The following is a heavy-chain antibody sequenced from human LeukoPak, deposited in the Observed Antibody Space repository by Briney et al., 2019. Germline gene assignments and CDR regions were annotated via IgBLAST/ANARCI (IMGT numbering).Heavy chain of an antibody. CDR3: ATTRPYGTTWAGAFED. Sequence: GGSLRLSCAASGFILSSHGMSWVRQAPGKRLEWVSTVTSRGGTDYTDSVKGRFIISRDNSKNTLLLQMNSLRAEDTAVYYCATTRPYGTTWAGAFEDWGQGTPVTVSS. CDR2: VTSRGGT. V-gene: IGHV3-23*01. D-gene: IGHD6-19*01. CDR1: GFILSSHG. J-gene: IGHJ4*01.